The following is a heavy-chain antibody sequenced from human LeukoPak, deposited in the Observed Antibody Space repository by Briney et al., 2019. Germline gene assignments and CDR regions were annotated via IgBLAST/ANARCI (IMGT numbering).Heavy chain of an antibody. Sequence: SGGSLRLSCAASGFTVSSNYMSWVRQAPGKGLEWVSVIYSGGSTYYADSVKGRFTISRDNSKNTLYLQMNSLRAEDTAVYYCARSPPWYYGSGSYFDYWGQGTLVTVSS. CDR1: GFTVSSNY. CDR2: IYSGGST. D-gene: IGHD3-10*01. V-gene: IGHV3-66*02. J-gene: IGHJ4*02. CDR3: ARSPPWYYGSGSYFDY.